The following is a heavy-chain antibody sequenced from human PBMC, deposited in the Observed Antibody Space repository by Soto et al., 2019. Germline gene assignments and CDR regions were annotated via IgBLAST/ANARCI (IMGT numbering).Heavy chain of an antibody. J-gene: IGHJ5*02. CDR1: DVTISSYY. CDR2: IYYSGST. Sequence: PSDTLSLTCTFYDVTISSYYWSLIRQPPGKGLEWIGYIYYSGSTDYNPSLKIRVTISVDTSKKQFSLRLSSLTAAHTAAYYCAREYLKRYCSGGSCYLHTSTFDPWGQGTLVTVSS. CDR3: AREYLKRYCSGGSCYLHTSTFDP. V-gene: IGHV4-59*01. D-gene: IGHD2-15*01.